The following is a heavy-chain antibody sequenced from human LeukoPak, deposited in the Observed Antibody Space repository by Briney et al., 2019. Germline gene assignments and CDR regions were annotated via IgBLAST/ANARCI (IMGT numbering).Heavy chain of an antibody. CDR1: GYMXTTYH. V-gene: IGHV1-46*01. D-gene: IGHD2-15*01. CDR2: INPSGGST. CDR3: ARGGCNRGSCLDYY. J-gene: IGHJ4*02. Sequence: ASVKVSCKASGYMXTTYHIHRVRQAPGQGLEWMGIINPSGGSTSYAQKFQGRVTVTSDTSTSTVYMEMRSLRSEDTAMYYCARGGCNRGSCLDYYWGQGTPVTVSS.